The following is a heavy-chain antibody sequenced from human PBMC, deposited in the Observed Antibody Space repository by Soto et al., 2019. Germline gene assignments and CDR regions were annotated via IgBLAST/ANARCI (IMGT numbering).Heavy chain of an antibody. Sequence: EVQLVESGGGLVKPGGSLRLSCVASGFTFSSNSMNWVRQAPGKGLEWVSFISSSGSYIYYADSMKGRFTISRDNAKNSLYLQMNSLRAEDTAVYYCARDRGYCSGGSCYEFGSEYFQHWGQGTLVTVSS. CDR3: ARDRGYCSGGSCYEFGSEYFQH. J-gene: IGHJ1*01. V-gene: IGHV3-21*01. CDR2: ISSSGSYI. D-gene: IGHD2-15*01. CDR1: GFTFSSNS.